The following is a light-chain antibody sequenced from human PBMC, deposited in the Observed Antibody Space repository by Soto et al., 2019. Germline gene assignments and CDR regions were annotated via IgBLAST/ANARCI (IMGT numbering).Light chain of an antibody. CDR2: GAS. V-gene: IGKV3-20*01. CDR1: QIIRSSY. Sequence: IVLTHAPVNLSFSPVERATLSLLSTQIIRSSYLAWYHQKPGQQPRLLIYGASTRATGIPDRFSGSGSGTDFTITISRLEPEDFAMYYCQQYGSSPPSFGQGTRLE. J-gene: IGKJ5*01. CDR3: QQYGSSPPS.